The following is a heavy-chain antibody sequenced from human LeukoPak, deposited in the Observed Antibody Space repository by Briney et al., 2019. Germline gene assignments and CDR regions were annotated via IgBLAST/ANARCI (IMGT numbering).Heavy chain of an antibody. V-gene: IGHV3-23*01. D-gene: IGHD6-13*01. CDR1: GFTFSSYA. J-gene: IGHJ4*02. CDR2: ISGSGGST. Sequence: GGSLRLSCAASGFTFSSYAMSWVRQAPGKGLEWVSAISGSGGSTYYADSVKGRFTISRDNSKNTLYLQTNSLRAEDTAVYYCAKAAGIAAAGTFYFDYWGQGTLVTVSS. CDR3: AKAAGIAAAGTFYFDY.